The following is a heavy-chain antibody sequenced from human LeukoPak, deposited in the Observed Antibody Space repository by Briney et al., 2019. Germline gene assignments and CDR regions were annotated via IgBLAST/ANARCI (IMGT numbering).Heavy chain of an antibody. CDR1: GYTFTSYG. CDR3: ARDSSSWNRVPSHWFDP. J-gene: IGHJ5*02. CDR2: ISTYNGNT. D-gene: IGHD6-13*01. Sequence: ASVKVSCKASGYTFTSYGISWVRQAPGQGLEWMGWISTYNGNTSYAQKLQGRVTMTTDTSTSTAYMELRSLRSDDTAVYYCARDSSSWNRVPSHWFDPWGQGTLVTVSS. V-gene: IGHV1-18*01.